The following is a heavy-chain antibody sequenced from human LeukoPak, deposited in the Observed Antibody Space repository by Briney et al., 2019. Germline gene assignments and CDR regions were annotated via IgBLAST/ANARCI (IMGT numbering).Heavy chain of an antibody. CDR2: ISAGGTLI. CDR1: GFKFSGYE. V-gene: IGHV3-48*03. CDR3: VRDRGGAYSGDNLFDP. D-gene: IGHD2-21*01. Sequence: PGGSLRLTCAASGFKFSGYEMIWVRQAPGKGLEGVSYISAGGTLIIYADSVKGRFTVSRDDAKNSLSLQMNSLRVEDTAVYYCVRDRGGAYSGDNLFDPWGQGTLVTVSS. J-gene: IGHJ5*02.